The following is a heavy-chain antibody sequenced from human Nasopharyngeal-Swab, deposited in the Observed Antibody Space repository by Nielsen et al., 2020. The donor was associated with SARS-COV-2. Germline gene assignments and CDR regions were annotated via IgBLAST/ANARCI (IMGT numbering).Heavy chain of an antibody. D-gene: IGHD6-13*01. CDR2: ISAYNGNT. CDR3: ARVGYSSSLNWFDP. Sequence: ASVKVSCKASGYTFTSYGISWVRQAPGQGLEWMGWISAYNGNTNYVQKLQGRVTMTTDTSTSTAYMELSSLRSEDTAVYYCARVGYSSSLNWFDPWGQGTLVTVSS. CDR1: GYTFTSYG. V-gene: IGHV1-18*04. J-gene: IGHJ5*02.